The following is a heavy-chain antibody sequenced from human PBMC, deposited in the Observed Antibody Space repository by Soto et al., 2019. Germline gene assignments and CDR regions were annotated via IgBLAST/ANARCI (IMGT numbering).Heavy chain of an antibody. CDR3: ARVFWSGYWYFDY. CDR2: IYHSGST. Sequence: SETLSLTCAVSGGSISSGGYSWSWIRQPPGKGLEWIGYIYHSGSTYYNPSLKSRVTISVDRSKNQFSLKLSSVTAADTAVYYCARVFWSGYWYFDYWGQGTLVTVSS. V-gene: IGHV4-30-2*01. J-gene: IGHJ4*02. D-gene: IGHD3-3*01. CDR1: GGSISSGGYS.